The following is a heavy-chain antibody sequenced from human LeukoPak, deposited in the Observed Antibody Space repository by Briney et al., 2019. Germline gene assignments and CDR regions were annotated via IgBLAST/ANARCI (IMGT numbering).Heavy chain of an antibody. D-gene: IGHD5-24*01. CDR3: ARETGDGYNWMGY. V-gene: IGHV1-69*13. J-gene: IGHJ4*02. CDR1: GYTFTGYY. CDR2: IIPIFGTA. Sequence: GASVKVSCKASGYTFTGYYMHWVRQAPGQGLEWMGGIIPIFGTANYAQKFQGRVTITADESTNTAYMEMSSLRSEDTAVYYCARETGDGYNWMGYWGQGTLVTVSS.